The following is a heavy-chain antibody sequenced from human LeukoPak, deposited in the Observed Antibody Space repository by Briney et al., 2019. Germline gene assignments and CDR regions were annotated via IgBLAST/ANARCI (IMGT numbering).Heavy chain of an antibody. J-gene: IGHJ3*02. CDR3: ATRVGYCSSTSCYLGAFDI. V-gene: IGHV4-59*01. D-gene: IGHD2-2*01. Sequence: SETLSLTCTVSGGSISSYYWSWIRQPAGEGLEWIAYIYYSGRTNYNPSLKGRFPISVDTSKNQFSLKLSSVAAADTAVYYCATRVGYCSSTSCYLGAFDIWGQGTMVTVSS. CDR1: GGSISSYY. CDR2: IYYSGRT.